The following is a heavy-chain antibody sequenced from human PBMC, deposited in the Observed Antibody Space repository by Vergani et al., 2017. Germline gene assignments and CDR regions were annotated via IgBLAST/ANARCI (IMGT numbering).Heavy chain of an antibody. J-gene: IGHJ4*02. Sequence: QVQLVQSGAEVKKPGASVKVSCKASGYTFTSYYMHWVRQAPGQGLEWMGIINPSGGSTSYAQKFQGRVTMTRDTSTRTVYMELSSLRSEDTAVYYCARDMGYCTNGVCFYFDYWGQGTLVTVSS. CDR1: GYTFTSYY. D-gene: IGHD2-8*01. CDR2: INPSGGST. CDR3: ARDMGYCTNGVCFYFDY. V-gene: IGHV1-46*01.